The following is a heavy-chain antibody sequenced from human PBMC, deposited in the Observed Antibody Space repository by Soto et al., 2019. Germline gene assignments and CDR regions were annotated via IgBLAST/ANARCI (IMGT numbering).Heavy chain of an antibody. CDR2: IYPGDSDT. Sequence: GESLKFSCKGSCYCFTSYWIGWVRQMPGKCLGWMGIIYPGDSDTRYSPSFQGQVTISADKSISTAYLQWSSLKASDTAMYYCARHEDAGPLDWGQGTLVTVSS. CDR1: CYCFTSYW. J-gene: IGHJ4*02. CDR3: ARHEDAGPLD. V-gene: IGHV5-51*01. D-gene: IGHD6-13*01.